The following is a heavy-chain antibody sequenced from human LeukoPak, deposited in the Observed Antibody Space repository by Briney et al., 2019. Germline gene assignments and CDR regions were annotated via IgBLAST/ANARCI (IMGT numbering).Heavy chain of an antibody. Sequence: SETLSLTCAVSGYSISSGYYWGWIRQPPGKGLEWIGSIYHSGSTYYNPSLKSRVTISVDTSKNQLSLKLSSVTAADTAVYYCARHTRGDAFDIWGQGTMVTVSS. D-gene: IGHD2-2*02. CDR3: ARHTRGDAFDI. V-gene: IGHV4-38-2*01. CDR2: IYHSGST. J-gene: IGHJ3*02. CDR1: GYSISSGYY.